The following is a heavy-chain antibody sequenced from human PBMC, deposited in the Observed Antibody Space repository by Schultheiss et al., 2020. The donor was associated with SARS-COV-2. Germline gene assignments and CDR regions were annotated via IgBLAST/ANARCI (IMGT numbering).Heavy chain of an antibody. CDR3: AKDRGQ. CDR1: GGSISSYY. Sequence: SETLSLTCTVSGGSISSYYWSWIRQPPGKGLEWIGYIYYSGSTYYNPSLKSRVTISVDTSKNQFSLKLSSVTAADTAVYYCAKDRGQWGQGTMVTVSS. V-gene: IGHV4-59*12. D-gene: IGHD3-10*01. CDR2: IYYSGST. J-gene: IGHJ3*01.